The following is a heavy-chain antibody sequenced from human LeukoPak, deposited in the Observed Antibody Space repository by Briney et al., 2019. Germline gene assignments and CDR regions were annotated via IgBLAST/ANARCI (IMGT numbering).Heavy chain of an antibody. V-gene: IGHV3-21*01. J-gene: IGHJ5*02. CDR3: AGDPIAAAGPGADP. CDR1: GFTFSSYS. CDR2: ISSSSSYI. D-gene: IGHD6-13*01. Sequence: GGSLRLSCAASGFTFSSYSMNWVRQAPGKGLEWVSSISSSSSYIYYADSVKGRFTISRDNAKNSLYLQMNSLRAEDTAVYYCAGDPIAAAGPGADPWGQGTLVTVSS.